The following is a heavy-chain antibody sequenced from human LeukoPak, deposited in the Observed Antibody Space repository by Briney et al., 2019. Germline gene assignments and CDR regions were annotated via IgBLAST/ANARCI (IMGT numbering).Heavy chain of an antibody. Sequence: SETLSLTCTVSGGSISSYYWSWIRQPAGKGLEWIGRIYTSGSTNYNPSLKSRVTMSVDTSKNQFSLKLSSVTAADTAVYYCARDPNYYGSGDNWFDPWGQGTLVTVSS. V-gene: IGHV4-4*07. D-gene: IGHD3-10*01. CDR2: IYTSGST. J-gene: IGHJ5*02. CDR3: ARDPNYYGSGDNWFDP. CDR1: GGSISSYY.